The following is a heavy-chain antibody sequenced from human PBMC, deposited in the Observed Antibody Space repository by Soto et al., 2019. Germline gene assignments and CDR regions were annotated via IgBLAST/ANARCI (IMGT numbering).Heavy chain of an antibody. CDR1: GFSFSAYA. CDR2: ISSGSSAI. CDR3: ARDGGRGYDMYV. V-gene: IGHV3-48*01. J-gene: IGHJ6*03. D-gene: IGHD3-10*01. Sequence: EVQLVESGGGLVQPGGSLRLSCAASGFSFSAYAMDWVRQAPGKGLEWVSYISSGSSAIYYADSVKGRFTISRDNAKNALYLQVNSLRAEDTALYYCARDGGRGYDMYVWGQGTTVTVSS.